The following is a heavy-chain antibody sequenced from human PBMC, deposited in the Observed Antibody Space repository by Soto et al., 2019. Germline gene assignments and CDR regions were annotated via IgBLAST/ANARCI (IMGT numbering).Heavy chain of an antibody. Sequence: SETLCLTCTVSAGSISRYYCSWFRQPPGKGLEWIGYSYYTGSTNYNPSLKSRVTISVDTSKSQFSLKLSSVTAADTAVYYCARWQQNNWFDPWGQGTLVTVS. J-gene: IGHJ5*02. CDR2: SYYTGST. V-gene: IGHV4-59*08. CDR1: AGSISRYY. CDR3: ARWQQNNWFDP. D-gene: IGHD6-13*01.